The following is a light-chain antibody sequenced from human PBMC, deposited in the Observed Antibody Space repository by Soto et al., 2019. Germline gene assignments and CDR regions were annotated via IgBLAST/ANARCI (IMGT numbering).Light chain of an antibody. V-gene: IGKV3-11*01. CDR1: QSVSRN. CDR2: ADS. Sequence: EILMTESPATLSVSPGERATLSGRASQSVSRNLAWYQQTRGQSPRLLIYADSNRATGIPARFSGSGSGTDFTLTISSLEPEDFSVYYCQQRYNWPITFGQGTRLEIK. J-gene: IGKJ5*01. CDR3: QQRYNWPIT.